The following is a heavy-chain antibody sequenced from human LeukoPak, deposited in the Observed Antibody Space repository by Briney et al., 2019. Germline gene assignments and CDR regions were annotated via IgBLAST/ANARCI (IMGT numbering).Heavy chain of an antibody. CDR3: ARDGPYDSDAFHF. CDR1: GYSISSGYS. CDR2: MYNSGST. J-gene: IGHJ3*01. D-gene: IGHD3-22*01. Sequence: SETLSLTCTVSGYSISSGYSWGWIRQPPGKGLEWIGSMYNSGSTYYNPSLKSRVTISIDTSKNQFSLQLSSVTAADTAVYFCARDGPYDSDAFHFWGQGTVVAVSS. V-gene: IGHV4-38-2*02.